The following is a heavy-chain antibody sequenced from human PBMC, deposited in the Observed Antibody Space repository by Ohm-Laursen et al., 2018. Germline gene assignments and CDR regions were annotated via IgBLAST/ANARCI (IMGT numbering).Heavy chain of an antibody. Sequence: GTLSLTCTVSGGPINGYYWSWIRQPPGKGLEWIGYIYYSGSTNYNPSFKSRVTISVDTSKNQFSLKLTSVTAADTAVYYCARVRTGAFLDYWGQGTLVTVSS. CDR3: ARVRTGAFLDY. CDR1: GGPINGYY. J-gene: IGHJ4*02. V-gene: IGHV4-59*01. CDR2: IYYSGST. D-gene: IGHD3/OR15-3a*01.